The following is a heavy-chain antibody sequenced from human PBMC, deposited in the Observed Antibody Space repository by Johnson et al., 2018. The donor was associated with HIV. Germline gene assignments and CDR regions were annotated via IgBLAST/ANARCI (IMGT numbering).Heavy chain of an antibody. CDR3: AREGAAAGPTDAFDI. V-gene: IGHV3-30*02. CDR1: GLTFSSYG. CDR2: IHYDGSNK. J-gene: IGHJ3*02. Sequence: QVLLVESGGGVVQPGGSLRLSCAAPGLTFSSYGMHWVRQAPGKGLEWVAFIHYDGSNKYYADSVKGRFTISRDNSKNTLYLQLSSLRYEDTAVYYCAREGAAAGPTDAFDIWGQGTMVTVSS. D-gene: IGHD6-13*01.